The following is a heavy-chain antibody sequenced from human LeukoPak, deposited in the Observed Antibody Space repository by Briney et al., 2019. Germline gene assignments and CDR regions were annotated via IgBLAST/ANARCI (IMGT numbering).Heavy chain of an antibody. Sequence: SETLSLTCTVSGGSISSYYWSWIRQPPGKGLEWIGYIYYSGSTNYNPSLKSRVTISVDTSKNQFSLQLNSVTPEDTAVYYCARTPYSGSYPFKLSWFDPWGQGTLVTVSS. CDR1: GGSISSYY. J-gene: IGHJ5*02. CDR3: ARTPYSGSYPFKLSWFDP. D-gene: IGHD1-26*01. V-gene: IGHV4-59*12. CDR2: IYYSGST.